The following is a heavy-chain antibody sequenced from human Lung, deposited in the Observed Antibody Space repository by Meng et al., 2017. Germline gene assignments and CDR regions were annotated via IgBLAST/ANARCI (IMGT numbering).Heavy chain of an antibody. V-gene: IGHV4-34*01. CDR1: GGSFRDYY. CDR3: ARGPTTMAHDFDY. D-gene: IGHD4-11*01. Sequence: QVQLPQWAEGLLKPSETLSLPCFVSGGSFRDYYWSWIRPPPGKGLDGIREINHSGRNSYNPYLESRATISVDTSQNNLSLTLSYVTAADSAVYYCARGPTTMAHDFDYWGQGTLVTVSS. J-gene: IGHJ4*02. CDR2: INHSGRN.